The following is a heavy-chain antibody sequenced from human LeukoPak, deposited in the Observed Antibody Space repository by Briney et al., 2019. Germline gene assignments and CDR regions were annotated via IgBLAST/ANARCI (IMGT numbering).Heavy chain of an antibody. CDR1: GGSFSGYY. V-gene: IGHV4-34*01. CDR3: ARLRGVYSGYDSV. CDR2: INHRGST. D-gene: IGHD5-12*01. J-gene: IGHJ6*04. Sequence: PSETLSLTCAVYGGSFSGYYWSWIRQPPGKGLEWIGEINHRGSTNYNPSLKSRVTISVDTSKNQFSLRLSSVTAADTAVYYCARLRGVYSGYDSVWGKGTPVTVSS.